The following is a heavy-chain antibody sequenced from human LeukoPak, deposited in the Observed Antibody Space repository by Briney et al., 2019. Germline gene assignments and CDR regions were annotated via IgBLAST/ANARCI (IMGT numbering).Heavy chain of an antibody. CDR2: LYSGGTT. CDR1: GFSVSSKY. D-gene: IGHD6-19*01. J-gene: IGHJ4*02. Sequence: GSLRLSCAVSGFSVSSKYMTWVRQAPGKGLEWVSVLYSGGTTYYADSVKGRFTISRDNSKNTLYLQMNSLRAEDTAVYYCAREFSGCDYWGQGTLVTVSS. CDR3: AREFSGCDY. V-gene: IGHV3-53*01.